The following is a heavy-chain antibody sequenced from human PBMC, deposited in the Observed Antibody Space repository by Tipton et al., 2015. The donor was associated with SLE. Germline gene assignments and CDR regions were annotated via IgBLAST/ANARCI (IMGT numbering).Heavy chain of an antibody. V-gene: IGHV4-30-2*01. CDR3: ARVYGYGPFDY. Sequence: LRLSCAVSGGSISSGGYSWSWIRQPPGKGLEWIGYIYHSGSTYYNPSLKSRVTISVDTSKNQFSLKLSSVTAADTAVYYCARVYGYGPFDYWGQGTLVTVSS. CDR2: IYHSGST. D-gene: IGHD5-18*01. CDR1: GGSISSGGYS. J-gene: IGHJ4*02.